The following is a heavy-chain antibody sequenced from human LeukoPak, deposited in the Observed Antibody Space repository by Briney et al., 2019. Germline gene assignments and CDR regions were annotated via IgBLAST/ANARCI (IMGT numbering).Heavy chain of an antibody. CDR2: IIPILGIA. J-gene: IGHJ4*02. CDR1: GGTFSSYA. Sequence: SVTVSCTASGGTFSSYAISWVRQAPGQGLEWMGRIIPILGIANYAQMFQGRVTITADKSTSTAYMELSSLRSEDTAVYYCARGSRIAGEFDYWGQGTLVSVSS. V-gene: IGHV1-69*10. D-gene: IGHD3-10*01. CDR3: ARGSRIAGEFDY.